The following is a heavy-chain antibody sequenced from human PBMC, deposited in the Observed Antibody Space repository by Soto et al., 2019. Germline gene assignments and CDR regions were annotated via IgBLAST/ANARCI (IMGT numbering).Heavy chain of an antibody. CDR1: GYTFTSYG. D-gene: IGHD2-2*01. CDR2: ISAYNGNT. CDR3: ARDTETEKMEPISCCLCDI. V-gene: IGHV1-18*01. Sequence: GASVKVSCKASGYTFTSYGISWVRQAPGQGLEWMGWISAYNGNTNYAQKLQGRVTMTTDTSTSTAYMELRSLRSDDTAVYYCARDTETEKMEPISCCLCDIWGQGTMVTVSS. J-gene: IGHJ3*02.